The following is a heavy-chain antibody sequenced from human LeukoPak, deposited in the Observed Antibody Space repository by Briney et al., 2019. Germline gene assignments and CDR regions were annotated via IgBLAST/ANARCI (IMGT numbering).Heavy chain of an antibody. CDR2: INPSGGST. Sequence: ASVKVSCKASGYTFTSYYMHWVRQAPGQGLEWMGIINPSGGSTSYAQKFQGRVTMTRDTYTSTVYMELGSLRSEDTAVYYCARDLFNYYDSSGADYWGQGTLVTVSS. CDR1: GYTFTSYY. J-gene: IGHJ4*02. CDR3: ARDLFNYYDSSGADY. D-gene: IGHD3-22*01. V-gene: IGHV1-46*01.